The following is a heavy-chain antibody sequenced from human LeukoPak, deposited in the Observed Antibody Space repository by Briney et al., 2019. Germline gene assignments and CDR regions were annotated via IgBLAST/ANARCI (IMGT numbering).Heavy chain of an antibody. CDR2: ISGSGGTT. Sequence: PGGSLRLSCAASGFTFSSYAMSWVRQAPGKGLEWVSAISGSGGTTYYADSVKGRFTISRDNSKNTLYLQMNSLRAEDTAVYYRAKEGHNQQLPYYFDYWGQGTLVTVSS. CDR1: GFTFSSYA. J-gene: IGHJ4*02. V-gene: IGHV3-23*01. CDR3: AKEGHNQQLPYYFDY. D-gene: IGHD6-13*01.